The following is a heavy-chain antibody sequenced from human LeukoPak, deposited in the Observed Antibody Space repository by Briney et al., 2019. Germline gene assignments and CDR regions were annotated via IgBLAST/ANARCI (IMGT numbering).Heavy chain of an antibody. V-gene: IGHV4-38-2*01. CDR1: GYSISSGYY. D-gene: IGHD6-19*01. CDR2: IYHSGNT. Sequence: SETLSLTCAVSGYSISSGYYWGWVRQPPGKGLEWIGSIYHSGNTYYSPSLKSRVTISVDTSKNQFSLKLNSVTAADTAVYYCARAVSGYYFDYWGQGTLVAVSS. J-gene: IGHJ4*02. CDR3: ARAVSGYYFDY.